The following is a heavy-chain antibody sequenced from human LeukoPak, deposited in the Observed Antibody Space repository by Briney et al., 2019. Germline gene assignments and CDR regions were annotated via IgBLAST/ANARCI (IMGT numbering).Heavy chain of an antibody. CDR1: GVSISSYY. CDR2: IYYSGNT. J-gene: IGHJ6*02. CDR3: ARDQILTGYYRYYYYYGMDV. Sequence: SERLSLTCTVDGVSISSYYWSWIRQPPGKGLEWLGYIYYSGNTNYNPSLKSRVSISGHTSKNQFSLKLRSVTAADTDVYYCARDQILTGYYRYYYYYGMDVWGQGPTVTVSS. V-gene: IGHV4-59*01. D-gene: IGHD3-9*01.